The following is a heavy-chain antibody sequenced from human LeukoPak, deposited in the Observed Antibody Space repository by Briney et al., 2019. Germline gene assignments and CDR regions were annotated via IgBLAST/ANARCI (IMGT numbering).Heavy chain of an antibody. CDR2: ISSSSSTI. J-gene: IGHJ4*02. CDR3: ARGGGYAWDY. Sequence: GGSLRLSCAASGFTFSSYSMNWVRQAPGKGLGWVSYISSSSSTIYYVDSVKGRFTISRDNARNSLYLQMNSLRADDTAVYYCARGGGYAWDYWGQGTLVTVSS. D-gene: IGHD5-12*01. CDR1: GFTFSSYS. V-gene: IGHV3-48*04.